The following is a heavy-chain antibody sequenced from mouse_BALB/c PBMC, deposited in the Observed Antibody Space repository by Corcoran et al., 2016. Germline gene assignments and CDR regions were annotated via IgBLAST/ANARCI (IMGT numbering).Heavy chain of an antibody. Sequence: EVQLQQSGPELVKPGASVKMSCKASGYTFTDYYMDWVKQSHGESFEWIGRVNPYNGGTSYNQKFKGKATLTVDKYSSTAYMELNSLTSEDSAVYYCVREGLITVVARFDYWGQGTTLTVSS. V-gene: IGHV1-19*01. CDR3: VREGLITVVARFDY. D-gene: IGHD1-1*01. CDR2: VNPYNGGT. CDR1: GYTFTDYY. J-gene: IGHJ2*01.